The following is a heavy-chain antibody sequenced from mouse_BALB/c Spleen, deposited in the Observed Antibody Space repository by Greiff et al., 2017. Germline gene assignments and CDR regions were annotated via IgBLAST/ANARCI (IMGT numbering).Heavy chain of an antibody. D-gene: IGHD1-1*01. CDR3: TRERDYYEGAMDY. V-gene: IGHV5-6-4*01. CDR1: GFTFSSYT. CDR2: ISSGGSYT. Sequence: EVKLMESGGGLVKPGGSLKLSCAASGFTFSSYTMSWVRQTPEKRLEWVATISSGGSYTYYPDSVKGRFTISRDNAKNTLYLQMSSLKSEDTAMYYCTRERDYYEGAMDYWGQGTSVTVSS. J-gene: IGHJ4*01.